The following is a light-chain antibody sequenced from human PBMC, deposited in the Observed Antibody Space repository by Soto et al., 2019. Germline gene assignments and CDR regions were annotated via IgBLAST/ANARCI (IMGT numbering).Light chain of an antibody. Sequence: DIQMTQSPSTLSASVGDRVTITCRASQSISSWLAWYQQKPGKAPKLLIYKASSLESGVPSRFSGSGSGTELTLTISSLQPDDFATYYCQQYNSFTFGPGTKVDIK. CDR2: KAS. CDR3: QQYNSFT. CDR1: QSISSW. V-gene: IGKV1-5*03. J-gene: IGKJ3*01.